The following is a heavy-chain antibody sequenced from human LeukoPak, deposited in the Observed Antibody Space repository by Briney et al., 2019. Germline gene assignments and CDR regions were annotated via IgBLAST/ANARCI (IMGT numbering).Heavy chain of an antibody. D-gene: IGHD1-14*01. J-gene: IGHJ4*02. V-gene: IGHV1-69*05. CDR3: ARDIAGGWNYFDY. CDR1: GGTFSSYA. CDR2: IIPIFGTA. Sequence: GASVKVSCKASGGTFSSYAISWVRQAPGQGLEWMGGIIPIFGTANYAQKFQGRVTMTRDTSTSTVYMEMSSLRSEDTAVYYCARDIAGGWNYFDYWGQGTLVTVSS.